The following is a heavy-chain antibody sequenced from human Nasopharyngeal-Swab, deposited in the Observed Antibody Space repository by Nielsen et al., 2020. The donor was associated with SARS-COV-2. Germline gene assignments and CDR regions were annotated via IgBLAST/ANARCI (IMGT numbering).Heavy chain of an antibody. CDR1: GGSISSSSYY. V-gene: IGHV4-39*01. J-gene: IGHJ5*02. CDR2: IYYSGIT. CDR3: ARHGGYCSSTSCYSSWFDP. D-gene: IGHD2-2*02. Sequence: SETLSLTCTVSGGSISSSSYYWGWIRQPPGKGLEWIGSIYYSGITYYNPSLKSRFTISVDTSKNQFSLKLSSVTAADTAVYYCARHGGYCSSTSCYSSWFDPWGQGTLVTVSS.